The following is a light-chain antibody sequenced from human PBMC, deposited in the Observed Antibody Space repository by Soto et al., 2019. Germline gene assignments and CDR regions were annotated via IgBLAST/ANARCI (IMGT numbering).Light chain of an antibody. J-gene: IGKJ4*01. CDR3: QQYEDLPLT. V-gene: IGKV1-33*01. CDR1: QDISNY. CDR2: AAS. Sequence: DLQMTQSPSSLSASVGDRVTITCQTSQDISNYLNWYQQKPGKAPKLLIFAASNVETGVPSRFSGSGSGTDFTFTIHSLQPEDAATYYCQQYEDLPLTFGGGTKVGIK.